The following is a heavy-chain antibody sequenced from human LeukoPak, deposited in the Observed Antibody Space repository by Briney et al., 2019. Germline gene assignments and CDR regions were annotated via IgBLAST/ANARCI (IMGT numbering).Heavy chain of an antibody. CDR1: GFTFSSYA. CDR3: AKARFGVVTTFDY. D-gene: IGHD3-3*01. Sequence: GGSLRLSCAASGFTFSSYAMSWVRQAPGKGLEWVSAISGSGGSTYYADSVKGRFTISRDNAKNSLYLQMNSLRAEDTAVYYCAKARFGVVTTFDYWGQGTLVTVSS. V-gene: IGHV3-23*01. CDR2: ISGSGGST. J-gene: IGHJ4*02.